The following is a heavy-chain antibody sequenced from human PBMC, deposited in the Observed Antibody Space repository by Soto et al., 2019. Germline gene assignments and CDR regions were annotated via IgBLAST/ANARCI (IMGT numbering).Heavy chain of an antibody. CDR2: ISGSGGST. D-gene: IGHD6-6*01. CDR1: GVTFSSYA. Sequence: GGSLRLSCAASGVTFSSYAMSWVRQAPGKGLEWVSAISGSGGSTYYADSVKGRFTISRDNSKNTLYLQMNSLRAEDTAVYYCAKDHSSPNYYYYYYMDVWGKGTTVTVSS. J-gene: IGHJ6*03. V-gene: IGHV3-23*01. CDR3: AKDHSSPNYYYYYYMDV.